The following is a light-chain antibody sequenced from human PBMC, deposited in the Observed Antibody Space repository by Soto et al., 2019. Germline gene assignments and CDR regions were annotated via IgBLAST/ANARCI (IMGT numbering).Light chain of an antibody. CDR1: QNVLYSSNNKNY. CDR3: QQYDSSPRT. CDR2: WAS. V-gene: IGKV4-1*01. J-gene: IGKJ1*01. Sequence: DIVMTQSPDSLAVSLGERATINCKSSQNVLYSSNNKNYLAWYQQKLGQPPKLLIRWASTRESGVPDRFSGSGSGTDFTLTISRLEPEDFAVYYCQQYDSSPRTFGQGTKVDIK.